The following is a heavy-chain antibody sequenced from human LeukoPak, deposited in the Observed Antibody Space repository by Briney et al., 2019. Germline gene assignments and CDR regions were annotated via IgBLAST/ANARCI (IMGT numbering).Heavy chain of an antibody. Sequence: ASVKGSCKASGGTFSSYAISWVRQAPGRGLEWMGRIIPIFGIANYAQKFQGRVTITADESTSTAYMELSSLRSEDTAVYYCARDLGIAAAGRDYWGQGTLVTVSS. CDR1: GGTFSSYA. CDR2: IIPIFGIA. CDR3: ARDLGIAAAGRDY. J-gene: IGHJ4*02. D-gene: IGHD6-13*01. V-gene: IGHV1-69*15.